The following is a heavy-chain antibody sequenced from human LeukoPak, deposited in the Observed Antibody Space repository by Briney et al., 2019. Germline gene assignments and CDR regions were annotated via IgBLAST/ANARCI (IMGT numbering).Heavy chain of an antibody. D-gene: IGHD3-22*01. J-gene: IGHJ4*02. CDR2: ISYDGSNK. V-gene: IGHV3-30-3*01. CDR1: GFTFSSYA. Sequence: PGGSLRLSCAASGFTFSSYAMHWVRQAPGKGLEWVAAISYDGSNKYYADSVKGRFTISRDNSKNTLYLQMNSLRAEDTAVYYCATGGYYDSSGYYPWYFDYWGQGTLVTVSS. CDR3: ATGGYYDSSGYYPWYFDY.